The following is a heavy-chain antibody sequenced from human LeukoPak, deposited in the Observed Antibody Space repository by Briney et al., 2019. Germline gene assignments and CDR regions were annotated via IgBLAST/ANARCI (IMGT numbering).Heavy chain of an antibody. CDR2: LDPRPGTT. CDR1: GYSFTSNY. CDR3: ARDLIPYYYDTTGYRPLDC. J-gene: IGHJ4*02. D-gene: IGHD3-22*01. V-gene: IGHV1-46*01. Sequence: ASVKVSCKASGYSFTSNYIHWVRQAPGQGLEWMAILDPRPGTTSHAQKFQGRVTVTRDTSTSTVYMELRSLRSDDSAVYYCARDLIPYYYDTTGYRPLDCWGQGTQVTVSA.